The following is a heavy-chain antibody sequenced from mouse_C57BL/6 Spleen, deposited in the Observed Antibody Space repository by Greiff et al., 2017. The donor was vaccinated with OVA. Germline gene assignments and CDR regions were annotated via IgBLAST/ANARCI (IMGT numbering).Heavy chain of an antibody. CDR3: TRFGTTVVATPFAY. D-gene: IGHD1-1*01. V-gene: IGHV1-5*01. CDR1: GYTFTSYW. Sequence: VQLQQSGTVLARPGASVKMSCKTSGYTFTSYWMHWVKQRPGQGLEWIGAIYPGNSDTSYNQKFKGKAKLTAVTSASTAYMELSSLTNEYSAVYYCTRFGTTVVATPFAYWGKGTLVTVSA. CDR2: IYPGNSDT. J-gene: IGHJ3*01.